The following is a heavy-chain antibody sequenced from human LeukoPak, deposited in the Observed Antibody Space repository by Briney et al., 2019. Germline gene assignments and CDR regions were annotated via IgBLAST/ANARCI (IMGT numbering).Heavy chain of an antibody. D-gene: IGHD6-19*01. J-gene: IGHJ4*02. CDR3: ARHSSGWYDGGY. CDR1: GFTFSNYG. CDR2: ISHDGSNN. V-gene: IGHV3-30*03. Sequence: TGGSLRLSCAASGFTFSNYGMHWVRQAPGKGLEWVVVISHDGSNNNYADSVKGRFTISRDNSKNTLYLQMNSLRPEDTAVYYCARHSSGWYDGGYWGQGTLVAVSS.